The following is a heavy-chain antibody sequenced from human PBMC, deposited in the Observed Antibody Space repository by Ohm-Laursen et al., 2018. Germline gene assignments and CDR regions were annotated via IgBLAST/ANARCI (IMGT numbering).Heavy chain of an antibody. J-gene: IGHJ4*02. Sequence: SLRLSCTASGFTFSDYYMSWIRQAPGKGLEWASYISSSGSTIYYADSVKGRFTISRDNAKNSLYLQMNSLRAEDTAVYYCARDRYYDFWSGSKVLDYWGQGTLVTVSS. CDR2: ISSSGSTI. V-gene: IGHV3-11*01. D-gene: IGHD3-3*01. CDR3: ARDRYYDFWSGSKVLDY. CDR1: GFTFSDYY.